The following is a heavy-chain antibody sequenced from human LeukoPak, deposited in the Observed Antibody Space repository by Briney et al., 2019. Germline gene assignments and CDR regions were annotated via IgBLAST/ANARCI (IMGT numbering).Heavy chain of an antibody. CDR3: ARSLGAAAGTKVVWFDP. D-gene: IGHD6-13*01. J-gene: IGHJ5*02. CDR1: GYSFTSYW. Sequence: GESLKISCKGSGYSFTSYWIGWVRQMPGKGLERMGIIYPGDSDTRYSPSFQGQVTISADKSISTAYLQWSSLKASDTAMYYCARSLGAAAGTKVVWFDPWGQGTLVTVSS. CDR2: IYPGDSDT. V-gene: IGHV5-51*01.